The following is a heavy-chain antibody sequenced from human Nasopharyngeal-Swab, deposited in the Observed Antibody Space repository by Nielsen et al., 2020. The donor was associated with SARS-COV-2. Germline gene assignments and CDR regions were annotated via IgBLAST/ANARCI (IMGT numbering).Heavy chain of an antibody. D-gene: IGHD3-16*01. Sequence: SDPLSLTCAVYGWSLSGSYWSWIRQSPGKGLEWIGEFNHSGSTNYNPSLKSRVTISVDTSKNQFSLKMRSVTVADTAVYFCANWGHAFDIWGQGKMVTVSS. V-gene: IGHV4-34*01. CDR3: ANWGHAFDI. J-gene: IGHJ3*02. CDR2: FNHSGST. CDR1: GWSLSGSY.